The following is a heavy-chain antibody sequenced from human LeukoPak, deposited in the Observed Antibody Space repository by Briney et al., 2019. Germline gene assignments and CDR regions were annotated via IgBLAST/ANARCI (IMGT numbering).Heavy chain of an antibody. CDR2: LKPDGGEK. J-gene: IGHJ4*02. V-gene: IGHV3-7*01. CDR1: GFTFSTYW. CDR3: VREGSGHYFYFFDY. D-gene: IGHD4-17*01. Sequence: GGSLRLSCAASGFTFSTYWMGWARQSPGKGLEWVANLKPDGGEKYYVDSVKGRFTISRDNAKNSLYLQMNSLRAEDTAVYYCVREGSGHYFYFFDYWGQGTLVTVSS.